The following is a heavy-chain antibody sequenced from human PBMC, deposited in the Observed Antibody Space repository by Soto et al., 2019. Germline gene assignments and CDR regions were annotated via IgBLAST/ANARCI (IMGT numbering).Heavy chain of an antibody. CDR1: GYSFTDFG. CDR2: ISAYNGNR. J-gene: IGHJ4*02. V-gene: IGHV1-18*01. D-gene: IGHD3-9*01. CDR3: ARGHDILTGWKFEL. Sequence: QARLVQSGSEVKKPGASVKVSCKASGYSFTDFGVNWVRQAPGQGLDWLGWISAYNGNRVYAQSFQGRLTVTTDTTRDTCYLELTKLRSGDTAIYYCARGHDILTGWKFELWGQGTGVTVSS.